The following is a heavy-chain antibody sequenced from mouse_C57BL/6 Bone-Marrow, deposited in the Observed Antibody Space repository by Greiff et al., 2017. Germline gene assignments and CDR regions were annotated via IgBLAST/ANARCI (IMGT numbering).Heavy chain of an antibody. CDR1: GFSFNTYA. D-gene: IGHD1-1*01. CDR3: VRQYYCGSSSAFAY. CDR2: IRSKSNNYAT. V-gene: IGHV10-1*01. Sequence: EVMLVESGGGLVQPKGSLKLSCAASGFSFNTYAMNWVRQAPGKGLEWVARIRSKSNNYATYYADSVKDRFTISRDDSESMLYLQMNNLKTEDTAMYYCVRQYYCGSSSAFAYWGQGTLVTVSA. J-gene: IGHJ3*01.